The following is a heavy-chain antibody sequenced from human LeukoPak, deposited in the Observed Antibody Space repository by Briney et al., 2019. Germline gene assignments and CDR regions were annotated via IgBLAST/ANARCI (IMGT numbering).Heavy chain of an antibody. V-gene: IGHV1-2*02. CDR2: INPNSGGT. D-gene: IGHD3-10*01. CDR1: GYTFTGYY. J-gene: IGHJ5*02. CDR3: ARANMVRGVGLSFDRNWFDP. Sequence: ASVKVSCKASGYTFTGYYMHWVRQAPGQGLEWMGWINPNSGGTNYAQKFQGRVTMTRDTSISTAYMELSGLRSDDTAVYYCARANMVRGVGLSFDRNWFDPWGQGTLVTVSS.